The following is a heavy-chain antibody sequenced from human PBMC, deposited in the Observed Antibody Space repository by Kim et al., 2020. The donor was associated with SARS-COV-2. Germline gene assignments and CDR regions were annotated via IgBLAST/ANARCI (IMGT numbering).Heavy chain of an antibody. CDR3: ARGGSGYTSDY. CDR1: GFTFSNYF. J-gene: IGHJ4*02. V-gene: IGHV3-64*01. CDR2: ISGNGGTT. Sequence: GGSLRLSCAASGFTFSNYFMHWVRQAPGKGLEYVSAISGNGGTTYYANSVKGRFTISRDNSKNTLYLQMGSLRPDDTAVYFCARGGSGYTSDYWGQGTLVTVSS. D-gene: IGHD5-18*01.